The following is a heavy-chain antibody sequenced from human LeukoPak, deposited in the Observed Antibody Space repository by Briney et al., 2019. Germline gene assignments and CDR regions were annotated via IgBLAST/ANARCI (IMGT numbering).Heavy chain of an antibody. CDR1: GFTFSTYS. CDR2: ISSSGTTT. J-gene: IGHJ4*02. Sequence: PGGSLRLSCAASGFTFSTYSLNWVRQAPGKGLEWVSYISSSGTTTEYADSVKGRFTISRDNAKNSLYLQMNSLRAEDTAVYYCARDETDCGGDCYPDYWGQGTLVTVSS. CDR3: ARDETDCGGDCYPDY. V-gene: IGHV3-48*04. D-gene: IGHD2-21*02.